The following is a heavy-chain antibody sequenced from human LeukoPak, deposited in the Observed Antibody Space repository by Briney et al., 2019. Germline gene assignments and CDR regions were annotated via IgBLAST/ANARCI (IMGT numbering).Heavy chain of an antibody. V-gene: IGHV4-59*01. CDR1: GGSISSYY. CDR3: ARWMVVPAAMFDY. D-gene: IGHD2-2*01. J-gene: IGHJ4*02. CDR2: IYYSGST. Sequence: PSETLSLTCTVSGGSISSYYWSWIRQPPGKGLEWIGYIYYSGSTNYNPSLKSRVTISVDTSKNQFSLKLSSVTAADTAVYYCARWMVVPAAMFDYWGQGTLVTVSS.